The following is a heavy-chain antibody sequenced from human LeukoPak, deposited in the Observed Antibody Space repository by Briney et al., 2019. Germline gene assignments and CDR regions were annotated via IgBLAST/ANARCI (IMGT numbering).Heavy chain of an antibody. CDR1: GFTFYSQD. CDR3: AKADSILLSSAFDI. Sequence: GGSLRLSCAASGFTFYSQDMSWVRQAPGKGLEWVSAISGSGGSTYYADSVKGRFTISRDNSKNTLYLQMNSLRAEDTAVYYCAKADSILLSSAFDIWGQGTMVTVSS. D-gene: IGHD3-10*01. V-gene: IGHV3-23*01. CDR2: ISGSGGST. J-gene: IGHJ3*02.